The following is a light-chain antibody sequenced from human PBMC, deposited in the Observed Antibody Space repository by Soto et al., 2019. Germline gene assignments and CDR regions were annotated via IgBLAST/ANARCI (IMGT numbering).Light chain of an antibody. CDR2: GAS. CDR1: QSVTTK. V-gene: IGKV3-15*01. J-gene: IGKJ1*01. Sequence: EIVLTQSPVTLPASLGGRATLSCRASQSVTTKLAWYQQKPGQAPRLVIFGASYRATGIPARFSGSGSGTEFTLTISSLQSEDFAVYYCHQYNDWPRTFGQGTKVEIK. CDR3: HQYNDWPRT.